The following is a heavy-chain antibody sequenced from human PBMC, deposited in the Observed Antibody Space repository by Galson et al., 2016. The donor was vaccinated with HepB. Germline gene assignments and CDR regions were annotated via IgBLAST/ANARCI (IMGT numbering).Heavy chain of an antibody. V-gene: IGHV4-39*01. J-gene: IGHJ6*02. D-gene: IGHD4-11*01. CDR1: GGSISSSSYY. CDR3: ARTLKFRDDYSKNYYYHGMDV. CDR2: IYYSGST. Sequence: SETLSLTCTVSGGSISSSSYYWGWIRQPPGRGLEWIGNIYYSGSTYYKPSLKSRVTISADTSKNQFSLKLSSVTAAHTAIYYCARTLKFRDDYSKNYYYHGMDVWGQRTTVTVSS.